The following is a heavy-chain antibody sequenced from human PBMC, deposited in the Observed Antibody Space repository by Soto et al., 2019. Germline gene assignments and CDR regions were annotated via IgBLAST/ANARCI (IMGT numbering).Heavy chain of an antibody. J-gene: IGHJ4*02. Sequence: GESLKISCTVSGYTFSTYWIGWVRQMPGKGLECMGIIYPADSDTRYSPSFQGQVSISVDQSITTAYLEWSSLKASDSAIYYCARLPSISGRYYFDCWGQGTLVAVSS. CDR2: IYPADSDT. D-gene: IGHD1-1*01. CDR1: GYTFSTYW. V-gene: IGHV5-51*01. CDR3: ARLPSISGRYYFDC.